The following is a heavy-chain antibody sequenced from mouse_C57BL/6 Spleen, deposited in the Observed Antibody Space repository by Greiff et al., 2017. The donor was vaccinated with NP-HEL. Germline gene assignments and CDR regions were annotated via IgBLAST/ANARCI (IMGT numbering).Heavy chain of an antibody. CDR3: TASYYGSSFGFAY. V-gene: IGHV6-3*01. CDR1: GFTFSNYW. D-gene: IGHD1-1*01. J-gene: IGHJ3*01. CDR2: IRLKSDNYAT. Sequence: EVKLEESGGGLVQPGGSMKLSCVASGFTFSNYWMNWVRQSPEKGLEWVAQIRLKSDNYATHYAESVKGRFTISRDDSKSSVYLQMNNLRAEDTGIYYCTASYYGSSFGFAYWGQGTLVTVSA.